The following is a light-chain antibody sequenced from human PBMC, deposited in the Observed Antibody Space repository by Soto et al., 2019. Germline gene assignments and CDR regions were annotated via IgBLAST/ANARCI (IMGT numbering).Light chain of an antibody. CDR3: QHHDNRPTS. J-gene: IGKJ5*01. CDR1: QSVSSD. CDR2: RAS. V-gene: IGKV3-15*01. Sequence: EIVMTQSPATLSVSPGERAVLSCRASQSVSSDLAWYQQKPGQAPRLLIYRASTRATGIPGRFSGSGSGTEFTLTISSLHSEDFAVYYCQHHDNRPTSFGQGTRLEIK.